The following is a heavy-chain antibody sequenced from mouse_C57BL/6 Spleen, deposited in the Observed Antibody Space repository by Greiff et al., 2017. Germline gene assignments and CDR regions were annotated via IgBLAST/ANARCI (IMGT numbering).Heavy chain of an antibody. CDR2: INPNNGGT. Sequence: VHVKQSGPELVKPGASVKISCKASGYTFTDYNMDWVKQSPGKSLEWIGDINPNNGGTNYNQKFKGKATFTVDKSSSTAYMELRSLTSEDTAVYFYARRNYYGSRYAMDYWGQGTSVTVSS. CDR1: GYTFTDYN. D-gene: IGHD1-1*01. CDR3: ARRNYYGSRYAMDY. J-gene: IGHJ4*01. V-gene: IGHV1-18*01.